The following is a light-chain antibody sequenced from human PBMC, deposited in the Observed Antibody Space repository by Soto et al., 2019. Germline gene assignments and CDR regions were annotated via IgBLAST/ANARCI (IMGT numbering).Light chain of an antibody. Sequence: QSVLTQPASVSGSPGQSITISCAGTRSDIGASNSVSWYQHLPGRSPTLMIYEATHRPSGISERFSGSKAGDTASLTISGLQADDESEYFCISYKADDTFVFGGGTKLTVL. J-gene: IGLJ2*01. CDR3: ISYKADDTFV. V-gene: IGLV2-14*01. CDR2: EAT. CDR1: RSDIGASNS.